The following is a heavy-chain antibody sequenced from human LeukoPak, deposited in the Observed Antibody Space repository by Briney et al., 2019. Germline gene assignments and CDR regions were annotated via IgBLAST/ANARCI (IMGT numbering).Heavy chain of an antibody. CDR2: IIPIFGTA. CDR1: GGTFSSYA. D-gene: IGHD3-22*01. CDR3: ASAPYYYDSSGYPNYYYYYMDV. Sequence: ASVKVSCKASGGTFSSYAISWVRQAPGQGLEWMGGIIPIFGTANYAQKFQGRVTITADKSTSTAYMELGSLRSEDTAVYYCASAPYYYDSSGYPNYYYYYMDVWGKGTTVTVSS. V-gene: IGHV1-69*06. J-gene: IGHJ6*03.